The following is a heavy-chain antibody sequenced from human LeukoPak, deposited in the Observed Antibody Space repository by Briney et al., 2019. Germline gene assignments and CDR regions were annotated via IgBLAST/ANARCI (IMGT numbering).Heavy chain of an antibody. V-gene: IGHV3-30*04. CDR3: ARDGTYSSGWNNPDYFDY. CDR1: GFTFSSYA. J-gene: IGHJ4*02. Sequence: GGSLRLSCAASGFTFSSYAMHWVRQAPGKGLEWVAVISYDGSNKYYADSVKGRFTISRDNSKNTLYLQMNSLRAEDTAVYYCARDGTYSSGWNNPDYFDYWGQGTLVTVSS. D-gene: IGHD6-19*01. CDR2: ISYDGSNK.